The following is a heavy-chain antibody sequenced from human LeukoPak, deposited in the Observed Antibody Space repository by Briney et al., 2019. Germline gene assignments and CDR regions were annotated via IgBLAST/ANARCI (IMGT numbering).Heavy chain of an antibody. CDR3: ASERITMVRGVIIHEPFDY. J-gene: IGHJ4*02. CDR2: IYYSGST. CDR1: GGSISSSSYY. V-gene: IGHV4-39*01. D-gene: IGHD3-10*01. Sequence: KPSETLSLTCTVSGGSISSSSYYWGWIRQPPGKGLEWIGSIYYSGSTYYNPSLKSRVTISVDTSKNQFSPKLSSVTAADTAVYYCASERITMVRGVIIHEPFDYWGQGTLVTVSS.